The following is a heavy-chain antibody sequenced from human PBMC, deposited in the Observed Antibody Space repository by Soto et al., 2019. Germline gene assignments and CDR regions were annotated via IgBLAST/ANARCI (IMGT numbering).Heavy chain of an antibody. CDR1: GGSISSYY. J-gene: IGHJ6*02. V-gene: IGHV4-59*01. CDR3: ARGYWYYGMDV. Sequence: SETLSLTCTVSGGSISSYYWSWIRQPPGKGLEWIGYIYYSGSTNYNPSLKSRVTISVDTSKNQFSLKLSSVTAADTAVYYCARGYWYYGMDVWGQGTTVTVSS. CDR2: IYYSGST.